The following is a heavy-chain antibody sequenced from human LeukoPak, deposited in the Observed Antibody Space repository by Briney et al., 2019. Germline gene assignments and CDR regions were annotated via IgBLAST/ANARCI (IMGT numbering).Heavy chain of an antibody. CDR3: ARHPYDFWTNNAFDH. CDR1: GASLRSSNSY. Sequence: SETLSLTCTVSGASLRSSNSYWGWIRQPPGKGLEWIGSSYYSGSTYYNPSLKSRVTISIDTSKNQFSLRRSSVAAPDTAVYYCARHPYDFWTNNAFDHWGQGTLVTVSS. J-gene: IGHJ4*02. D-gene: IGHD3-3*01. CDR2: SYYSGST. V-gene: IGHV4-39*01.